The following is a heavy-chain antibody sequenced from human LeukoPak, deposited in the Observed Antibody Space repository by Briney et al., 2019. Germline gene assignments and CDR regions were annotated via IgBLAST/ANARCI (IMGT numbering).Heavy chain of an antibody. Sequence: SETLSLTCTVSGGSISSYYWSWIRQPAGKGLERIGRIYTSGSTNYNPSLKSRVTMSVDTSKNQFSLKLSTVTAADTAVYYCARDLVRGSYKKKDAFDIWGQGTMVTVSS. J-gene: IGHJ3*02. CDR1: GGSISSYY. CDR3: ARDLVRGSYKKKDAFDI. V-gene: IGHV4-4*07. D-gene: IGHD1-26*01. CDR2: IYTSGST.